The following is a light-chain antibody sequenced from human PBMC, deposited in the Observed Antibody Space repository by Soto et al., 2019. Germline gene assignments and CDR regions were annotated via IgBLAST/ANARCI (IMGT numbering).Light chain of an antibody. J-gene: IGKJ5*01. CDR1: QSISRH. CDR2: AAS. V-gene: IGKV1-39*01. Sequence: DIQMTQSPSSLSASVGDRVTITCRASQSISRHLSWYQQKPGKAPNLLIYAASSLQSGVPSRFSGSGSGTDFTLTISSLQPEDFATYYCQQSYSTPRITFGQGTRLEI. CDR3: QQSYSTPRIT.